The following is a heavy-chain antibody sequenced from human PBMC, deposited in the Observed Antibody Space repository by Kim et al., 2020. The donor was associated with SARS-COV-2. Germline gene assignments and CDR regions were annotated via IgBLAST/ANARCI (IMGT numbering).Heavy chain of an antibody. D-gene: IGHD6-19*01. CDR3: ARGSGCAFDY. CDR1: GYTFINYV. V-gene: IGHV1-3*04. CDR2: ISIGNDNT. J-gene: IGHJ4*02. Sequence: ASVKVSCKASGYTFINYVMHWVRQAPGQRPEWMGLISIGNDNTKFSQKFQGRVTITRDTSASTAYMELTSLRSADTAIYYCARGSGCAFDYWGQGTLVTV.